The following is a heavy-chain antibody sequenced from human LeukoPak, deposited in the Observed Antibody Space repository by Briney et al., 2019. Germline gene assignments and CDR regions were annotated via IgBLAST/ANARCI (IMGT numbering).Heavy chain of an antibody. J-gene: IGHJ2*01. CDR2: IYYTGNT. CDR3: ARVYYSNSYDYWYFDL. CDR1: GVSISSSYSY. Sequence: SETLSLTCTVSGVSISSSYSYWGWIRQPPGMGLEWIGSIYYTGNTYYNASLKSQVSISIDTSKNQFSLKLSSVTAADTAVYYCARVYYSNSYDYWYFDLWGRGTLVTVSS. V-gene: IGHV4-39*07. D-gene: IGHD6-13*01.